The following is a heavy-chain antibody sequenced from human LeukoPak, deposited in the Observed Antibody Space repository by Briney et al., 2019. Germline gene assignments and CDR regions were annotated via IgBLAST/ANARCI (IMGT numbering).Heavy chain of an antibody. CDR2: ISWNSGSI. D-gene: IGHD1-26*01. CDR3: AKDASSGSYSNINFDY. J-gene: IGHJ4*02. Sequence: PGGSLRLSCAASGFTFDDYAMHWVRQAPGEGLEWVSGISWNSGSIGYADSVKGRFTISRDNAKNSLYLQMNSLRAEDTALYYCAKDASSGSYSNINFDYWGQGTLVTVSS. CDR1: GFTFDDYA. V-gene: IGHV3-9*01.